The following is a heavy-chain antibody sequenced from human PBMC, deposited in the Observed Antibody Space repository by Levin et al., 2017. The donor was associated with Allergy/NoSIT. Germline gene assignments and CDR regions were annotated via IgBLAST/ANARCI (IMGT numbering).Heavy chain of an antibody. CDR1: GYTFTDYY. Sequence: ASVKVSCKASGYTFTDYYLHWVRQAPGQGLEWMGWINPNSSVTNYAQKFQGRVTVTMDPSISTVYMELSRLRSDDTAMFFCARHPAFDSWGQGTLVTVSS. CDR3: ARHPAFDS. CDR2: INPNSSVT. J-gene: IGHJ3*02. V-gene: IGHV1-2*02.